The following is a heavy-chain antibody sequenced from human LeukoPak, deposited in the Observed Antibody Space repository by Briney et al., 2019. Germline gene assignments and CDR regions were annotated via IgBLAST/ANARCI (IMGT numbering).Heavy chain of an antibody. CDR1: GGSISSYY. CDR2: IYYSGST. D-gene: IGHD5-24*01. Sequence: PSETLSLTCTVSGGSISSYYWSWIRQPPGKGLEWIGYIYYSGSTNYNPSLKSRVTISVDTSKSQFSLKLSSVTAADTAVYYCARGRGGWLQFPAFDYWGQGTLVTVSP. V-gene: IGHV4-59*01. CDR3: ARGRGGWLQFPAFDY. J-gene: IGHJ4*02.